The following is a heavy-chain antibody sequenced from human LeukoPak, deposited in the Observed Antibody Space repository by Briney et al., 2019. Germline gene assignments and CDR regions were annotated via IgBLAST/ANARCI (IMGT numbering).Heavy chain of an antibody. V-gene: IGHV1-18*01. D-gene: IGHD1-26*01. CDR3: ARSDPIVGASHFDY. J-gene: IGHJ4*02. CDR2: ISAYNGNT. Sequence: GASVKVSCTASGYTFTIYGISWVRQAPGQGLEWMGWISAYNGNTNYAQKLQGRVTMTTDTSTSTAYMELRSLRSDDTAVYYCARSDPIVGASHFDYWGQGTLVTVSS. CDR1: GYTFTIYG.